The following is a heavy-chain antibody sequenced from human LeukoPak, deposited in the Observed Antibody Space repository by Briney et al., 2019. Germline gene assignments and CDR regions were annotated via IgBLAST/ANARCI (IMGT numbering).Heavy chain of an antibody. CDR2: ISSSSSYI. V-gene: IGHV3-21*04. Sequence: PGGALRLSCAASGFTFSSYSMNWGRPAPGKGLEWVSSISSSSSYIYYADSVKGRFTISRDNAKNSLYLQMNSLRAEDTAVYYCAKAVDVSGSYGYFDYWGQGTLVTVSS. J-gene: IGHJ4*02. CDR1: GFTFSSYS. D-gene: IGHD3-10*01. CDR3: AKAVDVSGSYGYFDY.